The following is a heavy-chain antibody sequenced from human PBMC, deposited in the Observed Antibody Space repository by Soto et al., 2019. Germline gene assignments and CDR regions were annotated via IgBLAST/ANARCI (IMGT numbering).Heavy chain of an antibody. CDR3: ARTSITMIVVTVDWFDP. D-gene: IGHD3-22*01. CDR2: INPNSGGT. V-gene: IGHV1-2*02. J-gene: IGHJ5*02. CDR1: GYTFTGYY. Sequence: ASVKVSCKASGYTFTGYYMHWVRQAPGQGLEWMGWINPNSGGTNYAQKFQGRVTMTRDTSISTAYMELSRLRSDDTAVYYCARTSITMIVVTVDWFDPWGQGTLVTSPQ.